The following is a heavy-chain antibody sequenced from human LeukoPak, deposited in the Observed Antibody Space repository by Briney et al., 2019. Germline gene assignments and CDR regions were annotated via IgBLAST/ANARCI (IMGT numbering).Heavy chain of an antibody. CDR2: SNSDESST. J-gene: IGHJ6*02. CDR3: TRHYGTGFYGMDV. Sequence: GGSLRLSCAASGFTFSNYAMSWVRQAPGKGLVWVSRSNSDESSTSYADFVKGRFTISRDNAKKTVYLQMNSLRVEDTAIYYCTRHYGTGFYGMDVWGQGTTVTVSS. D-gene: IGHD3-10*01. V-gene: IGHV3-74*01. CDR1: GFTFSNYA.